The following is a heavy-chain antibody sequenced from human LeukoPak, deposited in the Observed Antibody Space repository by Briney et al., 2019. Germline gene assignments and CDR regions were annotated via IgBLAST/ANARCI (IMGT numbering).Heavy chain of an antibody. V-gene: IGHV3-30-3*01. J-gene: IGHJ6*02. Sequence: GSLRLSCAASGFTFSSYAMHWVRQAPGKGLEWVAVISYDGSNKYYADSVKGRFTISRDNSKNTLYLQMNSLRAEDTAVYYCARDFWSAAAGYMTYYYYYGMDVWGQGTTVTVSS. CDR3: ARDFWSAAAGYMTYYYYYGMDV. D-gene: IGHD6-13*01. CDR2: ISYDGSNK. CDR1: GFTFSSYA.